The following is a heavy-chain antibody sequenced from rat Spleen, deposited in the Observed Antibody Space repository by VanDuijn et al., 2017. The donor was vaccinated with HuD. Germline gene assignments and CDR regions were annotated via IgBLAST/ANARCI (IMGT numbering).Heavy chain of an antibody. Sequence: EVQLVESGGGLVQPGRPMKISCAGSGFSFSNCDMTWVRQAPTKGLEWVASISYDGSRIYYRDSVKGRFTISRDNATSTLYLQMDSLKSEDTATFYCARHRLYFDDGSYYHSRVMDAWGQGASVTVSS. CDR1: GFSFSNCD. CDR3: ARHRLYFDDGSYYHSRVMDA. J-gene: IGHJ4*01. CDR2: ISYDGSRI. D-gene: IGHD1-12*02. V-gene: IGHV5-25*01.